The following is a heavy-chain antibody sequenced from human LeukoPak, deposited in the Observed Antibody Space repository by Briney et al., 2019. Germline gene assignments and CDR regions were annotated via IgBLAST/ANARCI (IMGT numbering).Heavy chain of an antibody. CDR1: GCSFSNYA. Sequence: GRSLRLSCAASGCSFSNYAIHWIRQAPGQGLEWVALISYDGSNKYYADSVKGRFTISRDNSKNTLYLQVNSLRAEDTAVYYCAKSGGELADGMDVWGQGTTVTVSS. CDR2: ISYDGSNK. V-gene: IGHV3-30*18. J-gene: IGHJ6*02. D-gene: IGHD1-7*01. CDR3: AKSGGELADGMDV.